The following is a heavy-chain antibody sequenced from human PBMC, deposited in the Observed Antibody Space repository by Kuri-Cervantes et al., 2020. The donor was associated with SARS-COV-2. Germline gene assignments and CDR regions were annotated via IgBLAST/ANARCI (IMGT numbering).Heavy chain of an antibody. CDR1: GLTFSSYS. Sequence: GGSLRLSCAASGLTFSSYSMNWVRQAPGKGLEWVSSISSSSIYIYYADSEKGRFTISRDKAKNSMYLKMNSLRAEDTAVYYCASEDSGSYFRGRCMFDPWGQGTLVTVSS. V-gene: IGHV3-21*01. J-gene: IGHJ5*02. CDR3: ASEDSGSYFRGRCMFDP. CDR2: ISSSSIYI. D-gene: IGHD1-26*01.